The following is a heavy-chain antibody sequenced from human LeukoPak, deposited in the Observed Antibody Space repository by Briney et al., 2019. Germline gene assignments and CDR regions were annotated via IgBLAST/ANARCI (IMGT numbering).Heavy chain of an antibody. CDR3: TRDAAYGYDRFDY. V-gene: IGHV3-7*01. D-gene: IGHD5-18*01. J-gene: IGHJ4*02. CDR2: IKEDGSDK. CDR1: GFTFSDYY. Sequence: GGSLRLSCAASGFTFSDYYMSWIRQAPGKGLEWVANIKEDGSDKNYVDSVKGRFTISRDNAENSLYLQMNSLSAEDTAVYYCTRDAAYGYDRFDYWGRGTQVTVSS.